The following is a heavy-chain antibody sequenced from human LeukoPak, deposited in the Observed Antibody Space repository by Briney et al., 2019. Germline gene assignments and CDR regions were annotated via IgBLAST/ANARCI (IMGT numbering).Heavy chain of an antibody. CDR2: IIPIVGIA. J-gene: IGHJ6*02. Sequence: SVKVSCKASGGTFSSYAISWVRQAPGQGLEWMGRIIPIVGIANNAQKFQGRVTITADKSTSTAYMELSSLRSEAPAVYYCARYGYSYNYTYYYYSMDVWGQGTTVTVSS. V-gene: IGHV1-69*04. CDR3: ARYGYSYNYTYYYYSMDV. CDR1: GGTFSSYA. D-gene: IGHD5-18*01.